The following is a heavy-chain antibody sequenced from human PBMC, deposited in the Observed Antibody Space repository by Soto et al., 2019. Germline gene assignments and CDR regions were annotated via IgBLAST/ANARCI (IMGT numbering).Heavy chain of an antibody. D-gene: IGHD1-1*01. CDR3: AHRLEIAVTGTLDY. J-gene: IGHJ4*02. CDR2: IYWDDDK. CDR1: GFSLTTSEVG. V-gene: IGHV2-5*02. Sequence: EPGPTLVNPTQTLTLTCTFSGFSLTTSEVGVGWIRRPPGKALEWLALIYWDDDKRYSPSLKSRLTITKDTSKNQVVLTMTNMDPVDTATYYCAHRLEIAVTGTLDYWGQGTLVTVSS.